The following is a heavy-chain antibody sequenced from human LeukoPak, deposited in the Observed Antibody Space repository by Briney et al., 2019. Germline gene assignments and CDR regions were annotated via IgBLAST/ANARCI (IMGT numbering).Heavy chain of an antibody. D-gene: IGHD5-12*01. CDR1: GITFNNYG. Sequence: PGGSLRLSCAASGITFNNYGMSWVRQAPGKGLEWVSSISNGGDHRSYADSVRGRFTISRDNSKNTLYLQMDSLRAEDTAVYYCAKVISSYSGYDSYWGQGTLVTVSS. CDR3: AKVISSYSGYDSY. V-gene: IGHV3-23*01. J-gene: IGHJ4*02. CDR2: ISNGGDHR.